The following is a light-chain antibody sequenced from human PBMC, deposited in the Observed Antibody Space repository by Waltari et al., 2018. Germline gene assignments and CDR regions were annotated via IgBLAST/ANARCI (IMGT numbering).Light chain of an antibody. CDR2: AAS. Sequence: ELVLTQSPGTISLSPGERATLSCRASQSVSTNYLAWYQQKPGQAPRLLIYAASSRATGIPDRFIGSGSGTDFTLTVSSVAPDDFAVYYCHQSMSTPWTFGQGTKVEVK. CDR1: QSVSTNY. V-gene: IGKV3-20*01. J-gene: IGKJ1*01. CDR3: HQSMSTPWT.